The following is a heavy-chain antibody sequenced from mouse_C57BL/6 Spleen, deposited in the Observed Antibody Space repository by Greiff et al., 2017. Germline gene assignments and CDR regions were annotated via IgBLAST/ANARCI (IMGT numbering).Heavy chain of an antibody. CDR2: IDPETGGT. Sequence: VQLQQSGAELVRPGASVTLSCKASGYTFTDYEMHWVKQTPVHGLEWIGAIDPETGGTAYNQKFKGKAILTADKSSSTAYMELRSLTSEDSAVYYCTRPLYYGSKDFDYWGQGTTLTVSS. V-gene: IGHV1-15*01. CDR1: GYTFTDYE. CDR3: TRPLYYGSKDFDY. J-gene: IGHJ2*01. D-gene: IGHD1-1*01.